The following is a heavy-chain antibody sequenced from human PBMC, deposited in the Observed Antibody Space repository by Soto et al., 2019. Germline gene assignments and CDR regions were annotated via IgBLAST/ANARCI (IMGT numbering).Heavy chain of an antibody. D-gene: IGHD2-15*01. V-gene: IGHV3-23*01. CDR3: SRDRYCRGGSCYSEWAFDI. Sequence: GGSLRLSCPASESTFSSYAMSWVRQAPGKGLEWVSGISGSGGATYNADPWKGRFTISRDNPKNTLYLPMNSLRAEDTAVYYCSRDRYCRGGSCYSEWAFDIWGQGTMVTVSS. CDR2: ISGSGGAT. CDR1: ESTFSSYA. J-gene: IGHJ3*02.